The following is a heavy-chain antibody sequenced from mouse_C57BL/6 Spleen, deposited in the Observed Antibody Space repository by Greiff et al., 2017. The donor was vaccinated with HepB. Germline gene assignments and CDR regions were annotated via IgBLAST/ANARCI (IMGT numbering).Heavy chain of an antibody. V-gene: IGHV7-3*01. J-gene: IGHJ4*01. CDR1: GFTFTDYY. D-gene: IGHD2-3*01. CDR2: IRNKANGYTT. CDR3: ARYIYDPYAMDY. Sequence: EVKLVESGGGLVQPGGSLSLSCAASGFTFTDYYMSWVRQPPGKALEWLGFIRNKANGYTTEYSASVKGRFTISRDNSQSILYLQMNALRAEDSATYYCARYIYDPYAMDYCGQGTSVTVSS.